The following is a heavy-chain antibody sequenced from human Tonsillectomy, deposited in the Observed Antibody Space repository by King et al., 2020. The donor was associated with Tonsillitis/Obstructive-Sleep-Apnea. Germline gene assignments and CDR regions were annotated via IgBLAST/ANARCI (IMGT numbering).Heavy chain of an antibody. J-gene: IGHJ4*02. Sequence: QLVQSGAEVKKPGSSVKVSCKASGGTFSSYAISWVRQAPGQGLEWMGGIIPIFGTANYAQKFQGRVTITADESTSTAYMELSSLRSEDTAVYYCASEFECSSTSCYAYFDYWGQGTLVTVSS. CDR3: ASEFECSSTSCYAYFDY. V-gene: IGHV1-69*01. D-gene: IGHD2-2*01. CDR2: IIPIFGTA. CDR1: GGTFSSYA.